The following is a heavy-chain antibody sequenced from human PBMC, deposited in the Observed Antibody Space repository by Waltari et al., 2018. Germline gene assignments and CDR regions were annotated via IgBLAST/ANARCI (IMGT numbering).Heavy chain of an antibody. CDR1: GYTFTGYY. CDR2: INPNSGGT. V-gene: IGHV1-2*02. J-gene: IGHJ6*02. D-gene: IGHD5-18*01. CDR3: AREDTASFLRHYYYYGMDV. Sequence: QVQLVQSGAEVKKPGASVKVSCKASGYTFTGYYMHWVRQAPGQGLDGMGWINPNSGGTNYAQKFQGRVTMTSDTSISTAYMELSRLGSDDTAVYYCAREDTASFLRHYYYYGMDVWGQGTTVTVSS.